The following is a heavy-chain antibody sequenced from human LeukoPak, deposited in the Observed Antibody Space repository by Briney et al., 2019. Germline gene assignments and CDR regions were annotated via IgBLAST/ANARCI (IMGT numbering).Heavy chain of an antibody. J-gene: IGHJ6*03. CDR2: ISGSGGST. CDR3: AKGSRSVLRFLEWLIHYMDV. CDR1: GFTFSSYA. Sequence: PGGSLRLSCAASGFTFSSYAMSWVRQAPGKGLEWVSAISGSGGSTYYADSVKGRFTISRDNSKNTLYLQMNSLRAEDTAVYYCAKGSRSVLRFLEWLIHYMDVWGKGTTVTVSS. V-gene: IGHV3-23*01. D-gene: IGHD3-3*01.